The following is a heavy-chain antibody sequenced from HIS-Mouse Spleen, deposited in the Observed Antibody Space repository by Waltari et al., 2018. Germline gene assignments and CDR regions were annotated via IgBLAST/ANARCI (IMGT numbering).Heavy chain of an antibody. CDR1: GFTFDDYA. CDR3: AKGPYSSYNYYYGMDV. D-gene: IGHD6-6*01. Sequence: EVQLVESGGVVVQPGGSLRLSCAASGFTFDDYAMHWVRQAPGKGLEWVSLIVWDGGSTYYADSVKRRFTISRDNSKNSLYLQMNSLRAEDTALYYCAKGPYSSYNYYYGMDVWGQGTTVTVSS. J-gene: IGHJ6*02. CDR2: IVWDGGST. V-gene: IGHV3-43D*03.